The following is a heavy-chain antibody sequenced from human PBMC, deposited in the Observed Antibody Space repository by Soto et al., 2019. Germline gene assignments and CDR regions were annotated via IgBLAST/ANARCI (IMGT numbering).Heavy chain of an antibody. CDR2: IYHSGST. CDR3: ARVCYYDSSGLDY. CDR1: GGSISSSNW. V-gene: IGHV4-4*02. D-gene: IGHD3-22*01. J-gene: IGHJ4*02. Sequence: PSETLSLTCAVSGGSISSSNWWSWVRQPPGKGLEWIGEIYHSGSTNYNPSLKSRVTISVDKSKNQFSLKLSSVTAADTAVYYCARVCYYDSSGLDYWGQGTLVTVSS.